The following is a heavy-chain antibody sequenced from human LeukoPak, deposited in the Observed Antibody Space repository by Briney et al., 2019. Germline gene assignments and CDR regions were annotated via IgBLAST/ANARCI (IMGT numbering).Heavy chain of an antibody. Sequence: GGSLRLSCAASGFTFSSYEMNWIRQAPGKGLEWVSYISSSGSTIYYADSVKGRFTISRDNAKNSLYLQMNSLRAEDTAVYYSASHPTHTYHILTRRPYGMDVWGQGTTVTVSS. CDR2: ISSSGSTI. CDR3: ASHPTHTYHILTRRPYGMDV. CDR1: GFTFSSYE. J-gene: IGHJ6*02. D-gene: IGHD3-9*01. V-gene: IGHV3-48*03.